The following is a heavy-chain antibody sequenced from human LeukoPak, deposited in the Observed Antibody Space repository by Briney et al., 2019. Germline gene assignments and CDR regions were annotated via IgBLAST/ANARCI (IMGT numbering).Heavy chain of an antibody. CDR3: ARGPLHVVVPAATWFDP. V-gene: IGHV3-48*03. CDR1: GFTFSTYE. Sequence: PRGSPRLSCAASGFTFSTYEMNWVCQAPGKGLEWVSYISSSGSTIYYADSVKGRFTISRDNAKNSLYLQMNILRAEDTAVYYCARGPLHVVVPAATWFDPWGQGIVVTVSS. D-gene: IGHD2-2*01. CDR2: ISSSGSTI. J-gene: IGHJ5*02.